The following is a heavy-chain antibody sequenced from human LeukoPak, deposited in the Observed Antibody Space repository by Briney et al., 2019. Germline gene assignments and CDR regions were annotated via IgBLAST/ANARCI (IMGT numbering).Heavy chain of an antibody. J-gene: IGHJ4*02. D-gene: IGHD2-2*01. CDR1: GYTLTSYY. Sequence: GASVKVSCKASGYTLTSYYMHWVRQAPGQGLEWMGIINPSGGSTSYAQKFQGRVTMTRDTSTSTVYMELSSLRSEDTAVYYCARHCSSTGCYDYWGQGTLVTVSS. CDR3: ARHCSSTGCYDY. CDR2: INPSGGST. V-gene: IGHV1-46*03.